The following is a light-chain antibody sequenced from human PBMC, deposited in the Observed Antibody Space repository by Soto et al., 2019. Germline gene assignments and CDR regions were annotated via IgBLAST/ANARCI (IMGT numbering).Light chain of an antibody. V-gene: IGKV1-39*01. CDR1: QSISSY. Sequence: DLQMTQSPSSLSASVGDRVTITCRASQSISSYLHWYQQKPGKAPKLLIYAASSLQGGVPSRFSGSGSGTDFTLTISSLQPEDFATYYCQQRYSAPRTFGQGTKVEI. J-gene: IGKJ1*01. CDR2: AAS. CDR3: QQRYSAPRT.